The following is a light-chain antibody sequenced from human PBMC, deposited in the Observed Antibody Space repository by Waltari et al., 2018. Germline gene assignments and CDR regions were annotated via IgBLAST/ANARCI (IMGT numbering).Light chain of an antibody. Sequence: SCRASQSVNNFVGWYQQKSGQAPRLLIYDASNRAAGIPARFSGSGSGTEFTLTITSLEPEDFAIYYCQQRSNLLTFGGGTKVEIK. V-gene: IGKV3-11*01. CDR3: QQRSNLLT. CDR2: DAS. J-gene: IGKJ4*01. CDR1: QSVNNF.